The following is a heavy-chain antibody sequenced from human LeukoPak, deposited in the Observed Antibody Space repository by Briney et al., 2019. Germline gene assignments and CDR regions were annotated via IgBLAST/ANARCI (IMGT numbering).Heavy chain of an antibody. CDR1: GFTFSNYW. CDR2: MKQDGSEK. V-gene: IGHV3-7*01. J-gene: IGHJ4*02. D-gene: IGHD2-2*01. CDR3: ARRRCSSTSCFVDY. Sequence: GGSLRLSCAASGFTFSNYWMSWVRQAPGKGLEWVANMKQDGSEKYYVDSVKGRFTTSRDNAKNSLCLQMNSLRAEDTAVYYCARRRCSSTSCFVDYWGQGTLVTVSS.